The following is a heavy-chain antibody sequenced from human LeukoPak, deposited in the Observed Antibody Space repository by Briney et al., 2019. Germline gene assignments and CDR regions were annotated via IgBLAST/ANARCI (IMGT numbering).Heavy chain of an antibody. Sequence: PGGSLRLSCVASGFGFSTFWMSWVRQAPGKGPEWVANINPDGSGKYHVDSVKGRITISRDNAKNSLYLQMNSQRAEDTAVYYCARNYGDVDYWGQGTLVTVSS. J-gene: IGHJ4*02. V-gene: IGHV3-7*01. D-gene: IGHD4-17*01. CDR2: INPDGSGK. CDR3: ARNYGDVDY. CDR1: GFGFSTFW.